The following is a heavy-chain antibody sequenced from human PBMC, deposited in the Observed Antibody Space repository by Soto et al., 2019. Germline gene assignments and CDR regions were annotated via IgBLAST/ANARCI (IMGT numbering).Heavy chain of an antibody. CDR3: ARDPPATRHGMDV. J-gene: IGHJ6*02. Sequence: GASVKVSCKASGYIFTAYSMHWVRQAPGQGLEWMGVVNPSGGSTNYAQKFQGRITMTRDTSTSTVYMDLSSLRAEDTAVYYCARDPPATRHGMDVWGQGTTVTVSS. CDR2: VNPSGGST. V-gene: IGHV1-46*01. CDR1: GYIFTAYS.